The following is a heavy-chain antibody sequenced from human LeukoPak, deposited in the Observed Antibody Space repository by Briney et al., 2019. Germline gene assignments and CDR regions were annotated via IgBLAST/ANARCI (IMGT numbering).Heavy chain of an antibody. CDR1: GFTFSDYY. V-gene: IGHV3-11*01. J-gene: IGHJ4*02. CDR2: ISSSGSTI. Sequence: GGSLRLSCAASGFTFSDYYMSWIRQAPGKGLEWVSYISSSGSTIYYADSVKGRFTISRDNAKNSLYLQMNSLRAEDTAVYYCARERVAYYYDSSGPLNDHWGQGTLVTVSS. CDR3: ARERVAYYYDSSGPLNDH. D-gene: IGHD3-22*01.